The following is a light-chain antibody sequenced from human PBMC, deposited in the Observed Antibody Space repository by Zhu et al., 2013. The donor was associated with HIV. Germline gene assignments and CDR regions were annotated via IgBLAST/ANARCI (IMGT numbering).Light chain of an antibody. CDR3: SSYTSTSIRI. CDR2: EVS. V-gene: IGLV2-14*01. CDR1: SSDVGAYNY. J-gene: IGLJ2*01. Sequence: QSALTQPASVSGSPGQSITISCTGTSSDVGAYNYVSWYQHHPGKAPKLMIYEVSDRPSGVSNRFSGSKSGNTASLTISGLQAEDEADYFCSSYTSTSIRIFGGGTKLTVV.